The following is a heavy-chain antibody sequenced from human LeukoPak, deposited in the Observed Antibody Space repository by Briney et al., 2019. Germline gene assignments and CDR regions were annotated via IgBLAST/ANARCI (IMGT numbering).Heavy chain of an antibody. V-gene: IGHV3-30*02. J-gene: IGHJ5*02. D-gene: IGHD2-2*01. CDR3: AKGLAGYCSSATCFNWFDP. CDR2: IRYDGSNK. CDR1: GFTFSNYG. Sequence: GGSLRLSCAASGFTFSNYGMHWVRQAPDKGLEWVAFIRYDGSNKYYADSVKGRFTISRDNSKNTLYLQMNSLKAEDTAVYYCAKGLAGYCSSATCFNWFDPWGQGTLVTVSS.